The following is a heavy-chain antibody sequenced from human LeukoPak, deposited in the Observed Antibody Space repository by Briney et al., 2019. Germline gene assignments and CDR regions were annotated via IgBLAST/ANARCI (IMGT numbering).Heavy chain of an antibody. Sequence: GGSLRLPCAASGFTFSSYSMNWVRQAPGKGLEWVSAISSSSYIYYADSVKGRFTISRDNAKNSLYLQMNSLRAEDTAVYYCAREYSYGSLYYFDYWGQGTLVTVSS. V-gene: IGHV3-21*01. CDR3: AREYSYGSLYYFDY. CDR1: GFTFSSYS. CDR2: ISSSSYI. J-gene: IGHJ4*02. D-gene: IGHD5-18*01.